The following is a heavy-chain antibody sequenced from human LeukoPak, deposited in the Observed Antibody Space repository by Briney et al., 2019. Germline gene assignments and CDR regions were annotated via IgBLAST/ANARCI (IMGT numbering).Heavy chain of an antibody. CDR3: ARATYYYGSGSLDNWFDP. Sequence: ASVKVSCKASGYTFTSYDINWVRQATGQGLEWMGWMNPNSGNTGYAQKLQGRVTMTRNTCISTAYMELSSLRSEDTAVYYCARATYYYGSGSLDNWFDPWGQGTLVTVSS. CDR1: GYTFTSYD. V-gene: IGHV1-8*01. J-gene: IGHJ5*02. D-gene: IGHD3-10*01. CDR2: MNPNSGNT.